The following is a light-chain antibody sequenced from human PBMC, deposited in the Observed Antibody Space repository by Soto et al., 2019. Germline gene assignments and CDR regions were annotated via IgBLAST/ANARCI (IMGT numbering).Light chain of an antibody. CDR1: SSDVGGYNY. CDR2: EVS. Sequence: QSALTQPASVSGSPGQSITISCTGTSSDVGGYNYVSWYQQHPGKAPKLMIYEVSNRPSGVSNRFSGSKSGNTASLTISGLQAEDEADYYCGSYTNSRTRYVFGTGTKVTVL. V-gene: IGLV2-14*01. J-gene: IGLJ1*01. CDR3: GSYTNSRTRYV.